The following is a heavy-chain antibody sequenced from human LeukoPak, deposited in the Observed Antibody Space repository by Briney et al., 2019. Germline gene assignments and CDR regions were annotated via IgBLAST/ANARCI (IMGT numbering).Heavy chain of an antibody. CDR2: IYYSGSA. Sequence: SETLSLTCTVSGGSISGYYWTWIRQPPGKGLEWIGYIYYSGSAYYNPSLKSRVTLSVDTSKNEFSLKLSSVTAADTAVYYCARGPPPDLDYWGRGTLVTVSS. J-gene: IGHJ4*02. V-gene: IGHV4-59*12. CDR3: ARGPPPDLDY. CDR1: GGSISGYY.